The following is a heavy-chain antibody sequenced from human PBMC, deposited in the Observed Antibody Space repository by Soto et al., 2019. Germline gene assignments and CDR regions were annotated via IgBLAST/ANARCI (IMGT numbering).Heavy chain of an antibody. CDR2: IIPIFGTA. V-gene: IGHV1-69*12. Sequence: QVQLVQSGAEVKKPGSSVKVSCKASGGTFSSYAISWVRQAPGQGLEWMGGIIPIFGTANYAQKFQGRVTITADESTSTAYMELSSQRSEDTAVYYCARGGGVTAHLKDRTTIPSYYFDYWGQGTLVTVSS. CDR1: GGTFSSYA. CDR3: ARGGGVTAHLKDRTTIPSYYFDY. J-gene: IGHJ4*02. D-gene: IGHD2-21*02.